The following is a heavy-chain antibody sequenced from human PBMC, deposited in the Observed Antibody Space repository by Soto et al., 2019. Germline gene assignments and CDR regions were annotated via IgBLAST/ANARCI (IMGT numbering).Heavy chain of an antibody. D-gene: IGHD2-2*02. CDR1: GYSFTSYW. J-gene: IGHJ6*02. V-gene: IGHV5-10-1*01. Sequence: GESLKISCNGSGYSFTSYWISWVRQMPGKGLEWMGRIDPSDSYTNYSPSFQGHVTISADKSISTAYLQWSSLKESDTAMYYCASSQPIYCSSPSCYIARYYRMDVWGQGTKATVSS. CDR2: IDPSDSYT. CDR3: ASSQPIYCSSPSCYIARYYRMDV.